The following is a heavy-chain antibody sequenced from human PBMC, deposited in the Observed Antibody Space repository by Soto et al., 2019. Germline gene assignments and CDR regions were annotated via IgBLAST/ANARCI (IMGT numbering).Heavy chain of an antibody. Sequence: QLQLQESGSGLVKPSQTLSLTCAVSGGSISSGGYSWSWIRQPPGKGLEWIGYIYHSGSTYYNPSLKSRDTISVDRSKNQFSLKLSSVTAADTAVYYCARVSHPNYGLGSQVVYFDYWGQGTLVTVSS. CDR3: ARVSHPNYGLGSQVVYFDY. V-gene: IGHV4-30-2*01. D-gene: IGHD3-10*01. CDR2: IYHSGST. J-gene: IGHJ4*02. CDR1: GGSISSGGYS.